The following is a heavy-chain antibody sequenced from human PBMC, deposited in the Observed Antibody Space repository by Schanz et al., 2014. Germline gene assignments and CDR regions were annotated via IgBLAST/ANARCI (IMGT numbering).Heavy chain of an antibody. CDR3: ARGGGPEDVFDI. V-gene: IGHV1-46*01. J-gene: IGHJ3*02. CDR1: GYTFTSYS. D-gene: IGHD5-12*01. Sequence: QVQLVQSGAEVKKPGASVKVSCKASGYTFTSYSMHWVRQAPGQGLEWMGIINPSGGGTSYALRFQDRVTVTRDTSISTVYMELSSLRSDDTAVYYCARGGGPEDVFDIWGQGTILTVSS. CDR2: INPSGGGT.